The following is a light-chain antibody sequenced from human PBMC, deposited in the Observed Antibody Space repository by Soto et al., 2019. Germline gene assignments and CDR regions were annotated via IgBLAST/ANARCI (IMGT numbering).Light chain of an antibody. CDR2: DTS. V-gene: IGKV3-15*01. CDR1: QSLTSN. CDR3: QQYNHWPRMLS. Sequence: EILLTRSPVTLSVSPGARATLSCRASQSLTSNLAWYQQRPGQAPRLLIYDTSTRATDVPARFSGSGSGTEFTLTIASLQSEDFAVYYCQQYNHWPRMLSFGGGTRVEL. J-gene: IGKJ4*01.